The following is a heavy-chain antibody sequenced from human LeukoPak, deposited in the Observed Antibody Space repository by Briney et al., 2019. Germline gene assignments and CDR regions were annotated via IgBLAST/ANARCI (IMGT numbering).Heavy chain of an antibody. D-gene: IGHD4-11*01. Sequence: PGGSLRLSCAASGFTFSSYEMNWVRQAPGKGLEWVSYISSSGSTIYYADPVKGRFTISRDNAKNSLYLQMNSLRAEDTAVYYCARETRTTYYYYGMDVWGQGTTVTVSS. J-gene: IGHJ6*02. CDR3: ARETRTTYYYYGMDV. CDR1: GFTFSSYE. CDR2: ISSSGSTI. V-gene: IGHV3-48*03.